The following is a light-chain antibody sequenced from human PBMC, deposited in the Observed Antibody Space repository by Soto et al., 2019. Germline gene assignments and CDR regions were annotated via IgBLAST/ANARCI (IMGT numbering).Light chain of an antibody. Sequence: DIQMTQSPSSLSASVGDRVTITCRASQGISNYLAWYQQKPGKVPKLLIYAASTLQSGVPSRFSDSGSGTDFTLTISSLQPEYVATYYCQKYNSAPSFGPGTKVDIK. V-gene: IGKV1-27*01. J-gene: IGKJ3*01. CDR3: QKYNSAPS. CDR1: QGISNY. CDR2: AAS.